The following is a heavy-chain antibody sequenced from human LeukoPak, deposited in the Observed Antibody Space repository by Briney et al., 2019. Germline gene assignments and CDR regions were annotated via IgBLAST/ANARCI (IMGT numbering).Heavy chain of an antibody. CDR2: ISRSSSTI. CDR3: ARDSGYYGSGSYYWLDY. Sequence: PGGSLRLSCAASGFSFSGYSMNWVRQAPGQGLEWVSYISRSSSTIYYADSVKGRFTISRDNAKISLYLQMNSLRAEDTAVYYCARDSGYYGSGSYYWLDYWGQGILVTVSS. D-gene: IGHD3-10*01. V-gene: IGHV3-48*01. CDR1: GFSFSGYS. J-gene: IGHJ4*02.